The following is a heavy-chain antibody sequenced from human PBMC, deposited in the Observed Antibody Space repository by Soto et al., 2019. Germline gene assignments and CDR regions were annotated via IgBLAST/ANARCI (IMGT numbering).Heavy chain of an antibody. CDR2: INPDGSEK. J-gene: IGHJ4*02. Sequence: GGSLRLSCAASGFSFSTFWMDWVRQAPGKGLEWVANINPDGSEKHYVDSVKGRFTISRDNAKNSLYLQMSSLTAEDSALYFCSRSLDSCGQGTLVTVSS. CDR3: SRSLDS. V-gene: IGHV3-7*01. CDR1: GFSFSTFW.